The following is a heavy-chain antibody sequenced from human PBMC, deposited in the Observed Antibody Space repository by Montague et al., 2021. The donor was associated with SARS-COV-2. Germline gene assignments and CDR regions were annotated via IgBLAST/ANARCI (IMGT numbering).Heavy chain of an antibody. CDR2: VSASGST. D-gene: IGHD6-13*01. V-gene: IGHV4-4*07. CDR1: GDSISYFY. CDR3: ARDVVAAPGTFDY. Sequence: SETLSLTCTVSGDSISYFYWSWIRQPAGKGLEWIGRVSASGSTNHNPSXNSRVTMSVDTSKKQFSLRLSPVTAADTAVYYCARDVVAAPGTFDYWGQGTLVTVSS. J-gene: IGHJ4*02.